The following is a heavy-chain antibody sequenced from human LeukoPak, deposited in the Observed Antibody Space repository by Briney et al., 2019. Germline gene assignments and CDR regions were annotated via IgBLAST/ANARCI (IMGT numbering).Heavy chain of an antibody. CDR1: GYSFTSYW. Sequence: GESLKISCKGSGYSFTSYWIGWVRQMPGKGLEWMGIIYPGDSDTRYSPSFQGQVTISADKSISTAYLQWSSLKASDTAMYYCARLWYYDSSGYPYYYYCMDVWGKGTTVTISS. V-gene: IGHV5-51*01. CDR2: IYPGDSDT. D-gene: IGHD3-22*01. CDR3: ARLWYYDSSGYPYYYYCMDV. J-gene: IGHJ6*03.